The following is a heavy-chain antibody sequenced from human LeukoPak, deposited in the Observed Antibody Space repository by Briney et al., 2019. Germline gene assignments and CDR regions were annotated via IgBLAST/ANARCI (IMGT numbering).Heavy chain of an antibody. CDR3: ARTRIAAAGIYYFDY. J-gene: IGHJ4*02. D-gene: IGHD6-13*01. V-gene: IGHV4-59*08. Sequence: SEALSLTCIVSGGSINSYYWSWLRQPPGKGLEWIGYIYYSGTTNYNPSLKSRVTISVDTSKNQFSLKLSSVTAADTAVYYCARTRIAAAGIYYFDYWGQGTLVTVSS. CDR2: IYYSGTT. CDR1: GGSINSYY.